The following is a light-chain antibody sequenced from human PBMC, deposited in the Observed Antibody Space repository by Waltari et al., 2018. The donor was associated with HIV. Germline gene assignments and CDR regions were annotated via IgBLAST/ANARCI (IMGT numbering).Light chain of an antibody. CDR1: SSDVGSYNL. J-gene: IGLJ2*01. V-gene: IGLV2-23*02. Sequence: QSALTQPASVSGSPGQSITISCTGTSSDVGSYNLVSWYQPHPGKAPNLLIYEVSKGPSGVSNRFSGSKSGNTASLTISGLQAEDEADYYCCSYAGSRTLVFGGGTKLTVL. CDR2: EVS. CDR3: CSYAGSRTLV.